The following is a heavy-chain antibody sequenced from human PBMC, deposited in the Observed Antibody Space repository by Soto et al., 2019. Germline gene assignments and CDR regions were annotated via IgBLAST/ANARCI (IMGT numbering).Heavy chain of an antibody. D-gene: IGHD2-2*01. CDR3: ARLGYCISTSCYPLYYYGMDV. CDR1: GGTFSSYG. CDR2: ISAYNGNT. V-gene: IGHV1-18*01. J-gene: IGHJ6*02. Sequence: ASVKVSCKASGGTFSSYGISWVRQAPGQGLEWMGWISAYNGNTNYAQKPQGRVTMTTDTSTSTAYMELRSLRSDDTAVYYCARLGYCISTSCYPLYYYGMDVWGQGTTVTVSS.